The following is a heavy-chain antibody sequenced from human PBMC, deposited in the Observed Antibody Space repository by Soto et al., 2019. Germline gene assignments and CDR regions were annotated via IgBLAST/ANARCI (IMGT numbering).Heavy chain of an antibody. J-gene: IGHJ3*02. V-gene: IGHV3-23*01. CDR1: GFTFSSHV. CDR3: ARDRDTAMVTPDAFDI. Sequence: GGSLRLSCAASGFTFSSHVMSWVRQAPGKGLEWVSGISTGGGSTDYADSVKGRFTISRDNAKNSLYLQMNSLRAEDTAVYYCARDRDTAMVTPDAFDIWGQGTMVTVSS. D-gene: IGHD5-18*01. CDR2: ISTGGGST.